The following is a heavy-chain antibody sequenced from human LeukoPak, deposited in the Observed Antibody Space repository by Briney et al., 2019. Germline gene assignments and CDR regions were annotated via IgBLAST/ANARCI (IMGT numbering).Heavy chain of an antibody. Sequence: GGSLRLSCAASGFTFSNYGMHWVRQAPGKGLEWVAVISYDGSNKYYADSVKGRFTISRDNSKNTLYLQMNSLRAEDTAVYYCAKDRVTAAGYYFDYWGQGTLVTVSS. V-gene: IGHV3-30*18. CDR3: AKDRVTAAGYYFDY. D-gene: IGHD6-13*01. CDR2: ISYDGSNK. J-gene: IGHJ4*02. CDR1: GFTFSNYG.